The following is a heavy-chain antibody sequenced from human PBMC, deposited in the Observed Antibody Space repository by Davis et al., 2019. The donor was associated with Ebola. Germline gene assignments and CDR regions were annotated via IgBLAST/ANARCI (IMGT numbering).Heavy chain of an antibody. CDR2: INPHNGNR. Sequence: ASVKVSCKASGYTFTSYYMHWVRQAPGQGLEWMGWINPHNGNRNYAQNVQGRVTMTTDTSTSTAYMEVGSLRSDDTAVYYCARAQFPTTSDHWGQGTLVTVSS. CDR3: ARAQFPTTSDH. CDR1: GYTFTSYY. J-gene: IGHJ4*02. V-gene: IGHV1-18*04. D-gene: IGHD1-1*01.